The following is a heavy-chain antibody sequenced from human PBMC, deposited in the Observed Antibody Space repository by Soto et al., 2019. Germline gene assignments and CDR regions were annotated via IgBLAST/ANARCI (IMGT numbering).Heavy chain of an antibody. CDR1: GFTIYNYS. V-gene: IGHV3-23*01. CDR2: ISATGGST. Sequence: AGGALRVSCGAPGFTIYNYSKNRGPQAPGKGLEWVATISATGGSTYYADSVKGRFTISRDNSKNTLYLQMNGLRVEDTAVYYCAKDRLAGNFDYWGQGTQVTVSS. J-gene: IGHJ4*02. CDR3: AKDRLAGNFDY.